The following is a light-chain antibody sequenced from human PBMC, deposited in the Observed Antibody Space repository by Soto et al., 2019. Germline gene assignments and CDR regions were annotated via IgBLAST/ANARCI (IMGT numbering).Light chain of an antibody. Sequence: DIQLAQSPSVLSASVGDTVTITCRASQALSNYLAWYQQKPGKAPDLLIYSASTLQSGVPSRFSGSGSETEFSLTISSLQPVDFATYYCQQYKSSSTWTFGQGTKVDIK. CDR1: QALSNY. CDR2: SAS. CDR3: QQYKSSSTWT. V-gene: IGKV1-9*01. J-gene: IGKJ1*01.